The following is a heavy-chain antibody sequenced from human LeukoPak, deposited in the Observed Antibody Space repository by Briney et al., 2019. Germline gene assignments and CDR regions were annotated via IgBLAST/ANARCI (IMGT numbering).Heavy chain of an antibody. Sequence: PGGSLRLSCSASGFTFGDYAVIWVRQAPGKGLDWVGFIRSKAYGGTTEYAASVRGRFTISRDDSKSIAYLQMNNLKTEDTAVYYCTRDFGDYKGDYWGQGTLVTVSS. CDR1: GFTFGDYA. V-gene: IGHV3-49*04. D-gene: IGHD4-17*01. CDR3: TRDFGDYKGDY. CDR2: IRSKAYGGTT. J-gene: IGHJ4*02.